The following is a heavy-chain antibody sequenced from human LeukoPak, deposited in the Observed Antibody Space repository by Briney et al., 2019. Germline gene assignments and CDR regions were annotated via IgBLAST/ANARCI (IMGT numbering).Heavy chain of an antibody. CDR1: GGSISNYY. D-gene: IGHD5-12*01. Sequence: SETLSLTCTVSGGSISNYYWSWIRQPPGKGLEWIGEINRSGSTNYNPSLKSRVTMSVDTSKNQFSLNLSSVTAADTAVYYCARLMYSGYEGLDYYFNYIDVWGKGTTVTISS. CDR3: ARLMYSGYEGLDYYFNYIDV. J-gene: IGHJ6*03. V-gene: IGHV4-34*01. CDR2: INRSGST.